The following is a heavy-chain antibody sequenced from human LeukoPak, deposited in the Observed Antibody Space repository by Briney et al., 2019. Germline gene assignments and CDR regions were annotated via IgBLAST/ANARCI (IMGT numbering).Heavy chain of an antibody. V-gene: IGHV3-9*01. Sequence: GGSLRLSCAASGFKFDAYAIHWVRQPPGKGLEWVSIISWNGGFMDYADSVKGRFTISRDNVQNSVYLDMNSLRPEDTAFYFCAKVRGTYSSGLYFDSWGQGTLVTVSS. J-gene: IGHJ4*02. CDR2: ISWNGGFM. CDR3: AKVRGTYSSGLYFDS. D-gene: IGHD6-19*01. CDR1: GFKFDAYA.